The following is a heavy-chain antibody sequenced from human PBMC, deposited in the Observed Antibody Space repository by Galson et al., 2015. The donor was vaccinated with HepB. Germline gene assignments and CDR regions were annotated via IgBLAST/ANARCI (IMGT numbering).Heavy chain of an antibody. D-gene: IGHD3-10*01. CDR1: GFPFSSYW. V-gene: IGHV3-7*03. CDR3: AREDYGSGSYYPAY. CDR2: IKQDGSEK. Sequence: SLRLSCAASGFPFSSYWMSWVRQAPGKGLEWVANIKQDGSEKYYVDSVKGRFTISRDNAKNSLYLQMNSLRAEDTAVYYCAREDYGSGSYYPAYWGQGTLVTVSS. J-gene: IGHJ4*02.